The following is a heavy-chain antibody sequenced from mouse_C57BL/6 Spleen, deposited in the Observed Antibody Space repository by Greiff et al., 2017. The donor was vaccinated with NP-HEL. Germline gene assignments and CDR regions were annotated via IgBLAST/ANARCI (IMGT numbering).Heavy chain of an antibody. D-gene: IGHD2-2*01. V-gene: IGHV1-50*01. J-gene: IGHJ2*01. CDR1: GYTFTSYW. CDR2: IDPSDSYT. Sequence: QVQLQQPGAELVKPGASVKLSCKASGYTFTSYWMQWVKQRPGQGLEWIGEIDPSDSYTNYNQKFKGKATLTVDTSTSTAYMQLSSLTSEDSAVYYCARKGVTGYYFDYWGQGTTLTVSS. CDR3: ARKGVTGYYFDY.